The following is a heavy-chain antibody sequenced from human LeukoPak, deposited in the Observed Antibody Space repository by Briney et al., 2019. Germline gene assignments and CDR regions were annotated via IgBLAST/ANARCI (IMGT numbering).Heavy chain of an antibody. J-gene: IGHJ6*03. CDR3: AKDRIAARQDYYYYMDV. CDR1: GFTFSSYG. CDR2: IRYDGSNK. V-gene: IGHV3-30*02. D-gene: IGHD6-6*01. Sequence: GGSLRLSCAASGFTFSSYGMHWVRRAPGKGLGWVAFIRYDGSNKYYADSVKGRFTISRDNSKNTLYLQMNSLRAEDTAVYYCAKDRIAARQDYYYYMDVWGKGTTVTVSS.